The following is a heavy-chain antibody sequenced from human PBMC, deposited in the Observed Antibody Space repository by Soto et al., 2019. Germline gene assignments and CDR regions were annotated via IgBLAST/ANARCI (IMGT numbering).Heavy chain of an antibody. CDR3: ARADYVWGSYRYTGPWFDP. V-gene: IGHV4-30-4*01. D-gene: IGHD3-16*02. CDR1: GGSISSGDYY. J-gene: IGHJ5*02. CDR2: IYYSGST. Sequence: SETLSLTCTVSGGSISSGDYYWSWIRQPPRKGLEWIGYIYYSGSTYYNPSLKSRVTISVDTSKNQFSLKLSSVTAADTAVYYCARADYVWGSYRYTGPWFDPWGQGTLVTVSS.